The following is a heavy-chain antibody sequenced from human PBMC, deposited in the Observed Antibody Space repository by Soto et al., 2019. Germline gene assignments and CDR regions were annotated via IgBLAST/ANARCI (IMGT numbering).Heavy chain of an antibody. V-gene: IGHV2-70*01. CDR1: GFSLSTSGMC. D-gene: IGHD6-13*01. Sequence: SGPTLVNPTQTLTLTCTFSGFSLSTSGMCVSWIRQPPGKALEWLALIDWDDDKYYSTSLKTRLTISKDTSKNQVVLTMTNMDPVDKATYYCARDLWYSRSWYGMDVWGQGTTVTVSS. J-gene: IGHJ6*02. CDR2: IDWDDDK. CDR3: ARDLWYSRSWYGMDV.